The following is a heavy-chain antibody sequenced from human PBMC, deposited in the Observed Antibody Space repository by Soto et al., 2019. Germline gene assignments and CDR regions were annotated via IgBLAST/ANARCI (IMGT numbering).Heavy chain of an antibody. CDR3: ARGRDGGWRFDY. Sequence: GGSLILSCAASGFTVSSNYMSWVRQAPGKGLEWVSVIYSGGSTYYADSVKGRFTISRDNSKNTLYLQMNSLRAEDTAVYYCARGRDGGWRFDYWGQGTLVTVSS. CDR1: GFTVSSNY. V-gene: IGHV3-53*01. CDR2: IYSGGST. J-gene: IGHJ4*02. D-gene: IGHD6-19*01.